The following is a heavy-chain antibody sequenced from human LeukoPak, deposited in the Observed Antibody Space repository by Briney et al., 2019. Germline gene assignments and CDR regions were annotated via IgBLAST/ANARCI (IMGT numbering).Heavy chain of an antibody. Sequence: PSETLSLTCTVSGDSMSNYFWSWIRQPPGKGLEWVGYSFYSGSTNYSPSLKSRVTISVDTSKNQFSLKVSSVTAADTAVYYCARGKRLDYWGQGTLVTVSS. J-gene: IGHJ4*02. CDR2: SFYSGST. CDR1: GDSMSNYF. CDR3: ARGKRLDY. V-gene: IGHV4-59*01.